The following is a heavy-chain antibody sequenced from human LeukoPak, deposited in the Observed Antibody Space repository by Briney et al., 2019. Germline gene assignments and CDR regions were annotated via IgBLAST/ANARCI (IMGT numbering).Heavy chain of an antibody. CDR1: GGSFSGYY. CDR2: INHSGST. CDR3: ARGSGYGSGSYYMGGYYFVY. D-gene: IGHD3-10*01. J-gene: IGHJ4*02. Sequence: SGTLSLTCAVYGGSFSGYYWSWIRQPPGKGLEWIGEINHSGSTNYNPSLKSRVTISVDTSKNQFSLKLSSVTAADTAVYYCARGSGYGSGSYYMGGYYFVYWGQGTLVTVSS. V-gene: IGHV4-34*01.